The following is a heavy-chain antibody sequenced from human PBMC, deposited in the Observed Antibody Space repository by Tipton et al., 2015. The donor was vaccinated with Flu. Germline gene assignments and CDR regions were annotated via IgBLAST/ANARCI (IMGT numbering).Heavy chain of an antibody. CDR3: ASGNFYDSSGYFAF. D-gene: IGHD3-22*01. CDR2: THTNGNT. J-gene: IGHJ4*02. V-gene: IGHV4-4*07. CDR1: GGSISRYY. Sequence: LVQPSETLSLTCTVSGGSISRYYWSWIRQSVGKGPEWIGRTHTNGNTNYNSSFGSRLTMSVDTSKSQFSMTLTSVTVADTTVYYCASGNFYDSSGYFAFWGQGILVTVSS.